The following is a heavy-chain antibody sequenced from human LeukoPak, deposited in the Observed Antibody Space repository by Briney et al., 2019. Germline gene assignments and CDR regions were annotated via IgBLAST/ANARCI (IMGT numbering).Heavy chain of an antibody. Sequence: GGSLRLSCAASGFTLSSYSMNWVRQAPGKGLEWVSSISSSSSYIYYGDSVKGRFTISRDNAKNSLYLQMNSLRAEDTAVYYCARGVPYYDFWSGYYPLDYWGQGTLVTVSS. J-gene: IGHJ4*02. D-gene: IGHD3-3*01. CDR2: ISSSSSYI. CDR3: ARGVPYYDFWSGYYPLDY. V-gene: IGHV3-21*01. CDR1: GFTLSSYS.